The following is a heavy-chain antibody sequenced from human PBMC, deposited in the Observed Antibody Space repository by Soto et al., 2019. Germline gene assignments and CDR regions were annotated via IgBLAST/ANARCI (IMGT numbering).Heavy chain of an antibody. CDR2: INHSGST. CDR3: ASTFRFDTIFALVKPNYLDY. J-gene: IGHJ4*02. D-gene: IGHD3-3*01. Sequence: QVHLQQWGAGLLNASETLSLTCAVYGGSFTGYYWSWIRQPPGKGLEWIGEINHSGSTNYNPSLKSRVTISLDTSKNQFSLKLNSVSAADTAVYYCASTFRFDTIFALVKPNYLDYWGQGILVSVSS. CDR1: GGSFTGYY. V-gene: IGHV4-34*01.